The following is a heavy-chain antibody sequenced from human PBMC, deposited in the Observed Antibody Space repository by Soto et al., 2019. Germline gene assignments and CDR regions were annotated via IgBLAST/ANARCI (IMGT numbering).Heavy chain of an antibody. J-gene: IGHJ4*02. Sequence: QITLKESGPTLVKPTQTLTLTCTFSGFSLSTSGVGVGWIRQPPGQALEWLALIYWDDDERYSPSLKSSLTITKDASKNHVVLTMTNMDPADTAKYVCAHLAAGNFDYWGQGSLVTDSS. CDR2: IYWDDDE. CDR1: GFSLSTSGVG. V-gene: IGHV2-5*02. CDR3: AHLAAGNFDY. D-gene: IGHD2-15*01.